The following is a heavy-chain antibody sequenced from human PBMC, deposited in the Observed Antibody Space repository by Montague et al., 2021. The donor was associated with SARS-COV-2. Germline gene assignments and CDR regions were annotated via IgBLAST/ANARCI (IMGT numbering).Heavy chain of an antibody. CDR3: ARLSKTGYPPLYYYYGMDV. V-gene: IGHV4-39*01. D-gene: IGHD3-9*01. CDR2: IYYSGST. CDR1: GGSISSSSYY. Sequence: SETLSLTCTVSGGSISSSSYYWGWIRQPPGKGLEWIGSIYYSGSTYYNPSLKSQVTISVDTSKNQFSLKLSSVTAADTAVYYCARLSKTGYPPLYYYYGMDVWGQGTTVTVSS. J-gene: IGHJ6*02.